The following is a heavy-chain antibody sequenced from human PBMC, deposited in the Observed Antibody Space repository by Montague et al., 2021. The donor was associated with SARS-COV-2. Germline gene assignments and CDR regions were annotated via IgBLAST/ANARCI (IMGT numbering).Heavy chain of an antibody. CDR2: ISDIGST. Sequence: SETLSLTCAVYGGSFTGYYWNWIRQPPGKGLEWTGEISDIGSTTYNPSLESRLTTSVDRSKNQFSLRLTSVTAADTAVYYCVRERECSGGSCYGPDDDAFDLWGQGTMVTVSS. CDR3: VRERECSGGSCYGPDDDAFDL. D-gene: IGHD2-15*01. J-gene: IGHJ3*01. CDR1: GGSFTGYY. V-gene: IGHV4-34*01.